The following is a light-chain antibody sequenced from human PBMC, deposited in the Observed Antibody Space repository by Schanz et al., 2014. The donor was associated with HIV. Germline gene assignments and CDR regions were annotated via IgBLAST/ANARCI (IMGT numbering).Light chain of an antibody. V-gene: IGLV2-8*01. CDR1: SSDVGDYNY. CDR2: EVS. Sequence: QSALTQPPSASGSPGQSVTLSCTGTSSDVGDYNYVSWYQQHPGKAPKIMIYEVSKRPSGVPDRFSGSKSGNTASLTVSGLQAEDEADYYCSSYAGSNVVFGGGTKLTVL. J-gene: IGLJ2*01. CDR3: SSYAGSNVV.